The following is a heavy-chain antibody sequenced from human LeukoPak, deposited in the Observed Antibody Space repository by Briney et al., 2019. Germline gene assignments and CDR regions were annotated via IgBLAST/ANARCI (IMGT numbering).Heavy chain of an antibody. D-gene: IGHD3-22*01. J-gene: IGHJ3*02. V-gene: IGHV1-69*01. CDR3: AGKLYYDSSGYYFAAFDI. CDR1: GGTFSSCA. Sequence: SVKVSCKASGGTFSSCAISWVRQAPGQGLEWMGGIIPIFGTANYAQKFQGRVTITADESTSTAYMELSSLRSEDTAVYYCAGKLYYDSSGYYFAAFDIWGQGTMVTVSS. CDR2: IIPIFGTA.